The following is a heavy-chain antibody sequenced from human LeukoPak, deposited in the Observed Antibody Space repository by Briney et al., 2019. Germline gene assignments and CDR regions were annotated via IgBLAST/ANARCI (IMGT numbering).Heavy chain of an antibody. CDR2: INTDESTT. D-gene: IGHD1-14*01. Sequence: GGSLRLSCAASGFTFSSYWMHWVRQAPGKGLVWVSRINTDESTTGYADSVKGRFTISRDNTRNTLNLQMNSLRAEDTAVYYCAKESAYTSPRNYYFETWGQGTLVTVSS. CDR3: AKESAYTSPRNYYFET. CDR1: GFTFSSYW. J-gene: IGHJ4*02. V-gene: IGHV3-74*01.